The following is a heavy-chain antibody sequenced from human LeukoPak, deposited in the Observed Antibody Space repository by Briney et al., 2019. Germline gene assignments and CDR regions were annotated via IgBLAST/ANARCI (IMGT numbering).Heavy chain of an antibody. J-gene: IGHJ4*02. V-gene: IGHV3-23*01. CDR1: GFTLSSYG. CDR3: AKTGAVVIVYYFDY. Sequence: GGSLRLSCAASGFTLSSYGMSWVRQAPGKGLEWVSAISGSGGSTYYADSVKGRFTISRDNSKNTLYLQMNSLRAEDTAVYYCAKTGAVVIVYYFDYWGQGTLVTVSS. D-gene: IGHD3-22*01. CDR2: ISGSGGST.